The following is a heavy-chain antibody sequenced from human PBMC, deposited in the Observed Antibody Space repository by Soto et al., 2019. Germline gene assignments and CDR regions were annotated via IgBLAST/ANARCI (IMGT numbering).Heavy chain of an antibody. J-gene: IGHJ6*02. V-gene: IGHV1-18*01. CDR2: ISAYNGNT. Sequence: GASVKVSCKASGYTFTSYGISWARQAPGQGLEWMGRISAYNGNTNYAQKLQGRVTMTTDTSTSTAYMELRSLRSDDTAVYYCARDAEESDYYYGMDVWGQGTTVTVSS. CDR1: GYTFTSYG. CDR3: ARDAEESDYYYGMDV.